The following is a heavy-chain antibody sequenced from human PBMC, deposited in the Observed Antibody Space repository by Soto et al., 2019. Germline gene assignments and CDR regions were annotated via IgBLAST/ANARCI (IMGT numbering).Heavy chain of an antibody. CDR2: IYPGDSDT. Sequence: PGESLKISCKASGYSFTTYWIGWVRQMPGKGLEWMGIIYPGDSDTRFSPSFQGQVTISVDKSIHTAYLQWSSLKASDSAMYYCARQDYQFDSSSFGYWGQGTLVTVSS. V-gene: IGHV5-51*01. CDR1: GYSFTTYW. CDR3: ARQDYQFDSSSFGY. J-gene: IGHJ1*01. D-gene: IGHD3-22*01.